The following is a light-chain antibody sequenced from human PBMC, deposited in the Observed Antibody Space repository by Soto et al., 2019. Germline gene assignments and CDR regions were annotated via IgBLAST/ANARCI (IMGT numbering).Light chain of an antibody. CDR3: QQYNQWPPWT. CDR2: GAS. Sequence: EIPITQSPAPPFVSPGERTTLSFRASQSISSNLAWYQQKPGQAPRLLIYGASTRAAGIPARFSGSGSGTEFTLTIRSLQSEDFAVYYCQQYNQWPPWTFGQGTTVDIK. V-gene: IGKV3-15*01. CDR1: QSISSN. J-gene: IGKJ1*01.